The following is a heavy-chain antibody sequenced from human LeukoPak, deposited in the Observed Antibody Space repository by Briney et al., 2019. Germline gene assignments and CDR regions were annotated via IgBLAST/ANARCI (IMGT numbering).Heavy chain of an antibody. CDR3: ARAQAPDIPYGMDV. D-gene: IGHD2-15*01. CDR1: GFTFSSYW. V-gene: IGHV3-7*01. J-gene: IGHJ6*02. CDR2: IKQDGSEK. Sequence: PGGSLRLSCAASGFTFSSYWMSWVRQAPGKGLEWVANIKQDGSEKYYVDSVKGRFTISRDNAKNSLYLQMNSPRAEDTAVYYCARAQAPDIPYGMDVWGQGTTVTVSS.